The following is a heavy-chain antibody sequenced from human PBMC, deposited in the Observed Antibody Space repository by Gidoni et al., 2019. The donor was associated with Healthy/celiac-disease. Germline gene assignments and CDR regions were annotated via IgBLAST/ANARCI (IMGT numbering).Heavy chain of an antibody. CDR1: GFTFRSCW. CDR2: ITQDGSDK. V-gene: IGHV3-7*03. CDR3: ARVRSFWLSYRQDYFDY. Sequence: EVQLVASGGGLVQPGGSLRLSCAASGFTFRSCWMSWVRQGPGKGLEWVANITQDGSDKYYVDSVKRRFTISRDNAKNSLYLQMNSLRAEDTTVYYCARVRSFWLSYRQDYFDYWGQGTLVTVSS. D-gene: IGHD3-16*02. J-gene: IGHJ4*02.